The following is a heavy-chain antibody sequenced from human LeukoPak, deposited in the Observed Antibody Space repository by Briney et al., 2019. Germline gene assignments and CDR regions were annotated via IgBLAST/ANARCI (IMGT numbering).Heavy chain of an antibody. J-gene: IGHJ4*02. CDR1: GYTFTYRY. Sequence: SVKASCKASGYTFTYRYLHWVRQAPGQALEWMGWITPFNGNSNYAQKLQDRVTITRDMSMTTAYMELSSLRSEDTAMYYCASQGPEGFDYWGQGALVTVSS. CDR2: ITPFNGNS. CDR3: ASQGPEGFDY. V-gene: IGHV1-45*02.